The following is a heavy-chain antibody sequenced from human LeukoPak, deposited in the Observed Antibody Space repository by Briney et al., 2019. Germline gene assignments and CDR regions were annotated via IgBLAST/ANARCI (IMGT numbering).Heavy chain of an antibody. CDR1: GFTFSNFA. CDR3: ARDLGDYGYY. J-gene: IGHJ4*02. CDR2: ISYDGSNK. V-gene: IGHV3-30*19. D-gene: IGHD4-17*01. Sequence: GGSLRLSCAASGFTFSNFAMSWVRQAPGKGLEWVAVISYDGSNKYYADSVKGRFTISRDNSKNTPYLQMNSLRAEDTAVYYCARDLGDYGYYWGQGTLVTVSS.